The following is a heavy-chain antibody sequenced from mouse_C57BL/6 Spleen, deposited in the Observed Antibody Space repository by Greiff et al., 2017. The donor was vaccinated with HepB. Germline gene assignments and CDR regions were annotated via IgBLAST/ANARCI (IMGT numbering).Heavy chain of an antibody. Sequence: VKVVESGAELVRPGASVTLSCKASGYTFTDYEMHWVKQTPVHGLEWIGAIDPANGGTAYNQKFKGKALLTADKSSSTAYMELRSLTSEDSAVCYCTRCGANALYFDVWGTGTTVTVSA. CDR3: TRCGANALYFDV. CDR1: GYTFTDYE. D-gene: IGHD6-1*01. J-gene: IGHJ1*03. CDR2: IDPANGGT. V-gene: IGHV1-15*01.